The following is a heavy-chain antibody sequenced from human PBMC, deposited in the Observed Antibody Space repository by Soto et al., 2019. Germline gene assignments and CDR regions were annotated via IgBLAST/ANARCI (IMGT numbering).Heavy chain of an antibody. D-gene: IGHD1-7*01. CDR3: ARDLQNFRVLGTSFDF. CDR2: ISGNNGAT. Sequence: QVQLMQSGAEVKKPGASVKVSCKASGYTFAHYGIRWVRQAPGQGLEWMGWISGNNGATNYAPKMQGRVTMTIDTSPDTAYMDLRTLTPDDTAVYSCARDLQNFRVLGTSFDFWGQGPLVTVSS. V-gene: IGHV1-18*04. CDR1: GYTFAHYG. J-gene: IGHJ5*01.